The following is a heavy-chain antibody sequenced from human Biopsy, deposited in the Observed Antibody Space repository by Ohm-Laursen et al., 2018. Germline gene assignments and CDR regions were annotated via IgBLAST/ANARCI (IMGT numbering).Heavy chain of an antibody. CDR3: ARGDYFDSNGYFWFDP. CDR2: IYHTGIT. D-gene: IGHD3-22*01. CDR1: DGSISNIINY. Sequence: SQTLSLTCTVTDGSISNIINYWGWIRQPLGKGLEWLGSIYHTGITDYNPSLKSRVTISVKTSNNQFSLKLSSLTAADTAVYYCARGDYFDSNGYFWFDPWGQGTLVTVSS. V-gene: IGHV4-39*07. J-gene: IGHJ5*02.